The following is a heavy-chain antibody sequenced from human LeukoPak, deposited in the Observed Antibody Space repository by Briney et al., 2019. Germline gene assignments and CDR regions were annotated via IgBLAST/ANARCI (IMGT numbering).Heavy chain of an antibody. D-gene: IGHD5-12*01. J-gene: IGHJ4*02. CDR1: GFTFDDYG. CDR2: INWDGGST. CDR3: ARRGYSGFEGDY. V-gene: IGHV3-20*04. Sequence: RPGGSLRLSCAASGFTFDDYGMSWVRQAPGKGLEWVSGINWDGGSTGYADSVKGRFTISRDNAKNSLYLQMNSLRAEDTALYYCARRGYSGFEGDYWGQGTLVTVSS.